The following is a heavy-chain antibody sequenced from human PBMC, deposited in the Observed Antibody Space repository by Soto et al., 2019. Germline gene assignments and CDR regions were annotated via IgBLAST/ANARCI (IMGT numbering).Heavy chain of an antibody. J-gene: IGHJ4*02. CDR2: ISQDGAIA. CDR1: GFAFGSYW. V-gene: IGHV3-74*01. Sequence: VQLVESGGGLVQPGGSLRLSCAASGFAFGSYWMHWARQAPGKGLVWVSRISQDGAIATQADSVKGRFTISRDNAKNTLFLQMSSLRADDTAVYYCLRDQRHWNEFADQWGQGTLVTVSS. CDR3: LRDQRHWNEFADQ. D-gene: IGHD1-1*01.